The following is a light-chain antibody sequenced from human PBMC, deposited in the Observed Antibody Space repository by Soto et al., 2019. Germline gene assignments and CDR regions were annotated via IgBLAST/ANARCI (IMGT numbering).Light chain of an antibody. Sequence: QSVLTQPRSVSGSPGQSVTISCTGSSSDVGAYNFASWYQQHPGAAPKLLIHDVNKRPPGVPDRFSASKSGNTASLTISGLQAEDEADYYCCSSYAGSKNVVFGGGTKLTVL. V-gene: IGLV2-11*01. CDR2: DVN. CDR1: SSDVGAYNF. J-gene: IGLJ2*01. CDR3: CSSYAGSKNVV.